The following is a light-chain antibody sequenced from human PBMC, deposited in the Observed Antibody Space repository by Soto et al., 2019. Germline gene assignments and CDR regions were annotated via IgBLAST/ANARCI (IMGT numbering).Light chain of an antibody. Sequence: ETLMTQSPATLSVSLGERATLSCRASQSVSSNLAWYQQKPGQAPRLLIYGASTRATGIPVRFSGSVSGTEFTLTISSLQSEDFAVYFCQQYNNWLRGFTFGPGTKVDIK. CDR1: QSVSSN. CDR3: QQYNNWLRGFT. CDR2: GAS. J-gene: IGKJ3*01. V-gene: IGKV3-15*01.